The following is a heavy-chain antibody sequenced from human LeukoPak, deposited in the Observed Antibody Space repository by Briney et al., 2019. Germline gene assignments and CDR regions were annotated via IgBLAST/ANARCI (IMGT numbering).Heavy chain of an antibody. Sequence: ASVKVSCKASGYTFTGYYMHWVRQAPGQGLEWMGWINPNSGGTNYAQKFLGRVTMTRDTSISTAYMELSRLRSDDTAVYYCARDLYYGSGSHSYYYYGMDVWGQGTTVTVSS. CDR2: INPNSGGT. J-gene: IGHJ6*02. CDR1: GYTFTGYY. CDR3: ARDLYYGSGSHSYYYYGMDV. D-gene: IGHD3-10*01. V-gene: IGHV1-2*02.